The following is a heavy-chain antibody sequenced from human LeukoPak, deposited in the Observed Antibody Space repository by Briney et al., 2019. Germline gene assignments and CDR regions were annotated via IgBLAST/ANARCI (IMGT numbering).Heavy chain of an antibody. CDR3: GVAEGDY. D-gene: IGHD5/OR15-5a*01. V-gene: IGHV3-23*01. CDR2: ISGRGDTT. J-gene: IGHJ4*02. Sequence: GGSLRLSCAASGFTFSTYAMSWVRRAPGKGLEWLSTISGRGDTTNYADSVKGRFTISRDNSKNMMYLQMNSLRAEDTAVYYCGVAEGDYWGQGNLVTASS. CDR1: GFTFSTYA.